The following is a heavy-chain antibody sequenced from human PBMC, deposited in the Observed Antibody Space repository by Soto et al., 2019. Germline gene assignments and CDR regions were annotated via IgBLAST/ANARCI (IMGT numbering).Heavy chain of an antibody. Sequence: SETLSLTCTVSGGSISSGGYYWSWIRQHPGKGLEWIGYIYYSGSTYYNPSLKSRVTISVDTSKNQFSLKLSSVTAADTAVYYCARVRVVPFSIYYYGMDVWGQGTTVTVSS. D-gene: IGHD2-15*01. V-gene: IGHV4-31*03. J-gene: IGHJ6*02. CDR2: IYYSGST. CDR1: GGSISSGGYY. CDR3: ARVRVVPFSIYYYGMDV.